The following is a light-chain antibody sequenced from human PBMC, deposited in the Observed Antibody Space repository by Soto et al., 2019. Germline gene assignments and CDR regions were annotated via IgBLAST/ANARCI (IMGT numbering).Light chain of an antibody. V-gene: IGKV1-39*01. CDR1: QSISSY. CDR2: AAS. J-gene: IGKJ4*01. CDR3: QQRYSTPLT. Sequence: EIQVTHSPSALSASVGDRVTITWRASQSISSYLNWYQQKPGKAPKLLIYAASSLTSGVPSRFSGSGSGTDFTLTISSLQPEDFATYYCQQRYSTPLTFGGGTKVDIK.